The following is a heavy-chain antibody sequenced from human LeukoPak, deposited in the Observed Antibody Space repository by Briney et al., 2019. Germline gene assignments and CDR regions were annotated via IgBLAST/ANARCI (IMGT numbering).Heavy chain of an antibody. CDR2: ISSSSSYI. CDR1: GFTFSSYS. Sequence: GGSLSLSCAASGFTFSSYSMNWVRQAPGRGLEWVSSISSSSSYIYYADSVKGRFTISRDNAKSSLYLQMNSLRAEDTAVYYCARGREGIVGATTGYFDYWGQGTLVTVSS. D-gene: IGHD1-26*01. J-gene: IGHJ4*02. CDR3: ARGREGIVGATTGYFDY. V-gene: IGHV3-21*01.